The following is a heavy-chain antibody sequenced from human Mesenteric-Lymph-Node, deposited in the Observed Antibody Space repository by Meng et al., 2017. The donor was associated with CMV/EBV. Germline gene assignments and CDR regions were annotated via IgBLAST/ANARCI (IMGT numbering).Heavy chain of an antibody. Sequence: SETLSLTCTVSGGSISNYNWTWIRQPPGKGLEWIGYIYYSGSTNYNPSLKSRVTIAVDTSKNQFSLKLSSVAAGDTAVYYCAPYSKTWGWFDPWGQGTLVTVSS. V-gene: IGHV4-59*01. CDR1: GGSISNYN. D-gene: IGHD4-11*01. CDR3: APYSKTWGWFDP. J-gene: IGHJ5*02. CDR2: IYYSGST.